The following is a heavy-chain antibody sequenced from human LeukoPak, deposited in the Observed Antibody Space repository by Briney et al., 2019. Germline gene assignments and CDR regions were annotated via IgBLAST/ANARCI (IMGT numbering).Heavy chain of an antibody. Sequence: GGSLRLSCAASGFTFSTYAMSWVRQAPGRGLEWVSAISDSGFGTYYADSVKGRFTISRDNAKNSLYLQMNSLRDEDTAVYYCARGRKYYYDSSGPKAYYFDYWGQGTLVTVSS. CDR3: ARGRKYYYDSSGPKAYYFDY. CDR2: ISDSGFGT. D-gene: IGHD3-22*01. J-gene: IGHJ4*02. CDR1: GFTFSTYA. V-gene: IGHV3-23*01.